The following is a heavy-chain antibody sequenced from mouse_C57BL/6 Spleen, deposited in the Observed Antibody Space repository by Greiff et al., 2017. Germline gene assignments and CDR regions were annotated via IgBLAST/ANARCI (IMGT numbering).Heavy chain of an antibody. Sequence: EVHLVESGGDLVKPGGSLKLSCAASGFTFSSYGMSWVRQTPDKRLEWVATISSGGSYTYYPDSVKGRFTISRDNAKNTLYLQMSSLKSEDTAMYYCARHGGNYGMDYWGQGTSVTVSS. D-gene: IGHD2-1*01. J-gene: IGHJ4*01. CDR1: GFTFSSYG. V-gene: IGHV5-6*01. CDR2: ISSGGSYT. CDR3: ARHGGNYGMDY.